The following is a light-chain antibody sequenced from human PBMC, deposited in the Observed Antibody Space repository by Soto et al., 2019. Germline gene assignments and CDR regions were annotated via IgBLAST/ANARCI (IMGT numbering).Light chain of an antibody. Sequence: EIVMTQSPATLSVSPGERGTLSCRASQSVSSNLAWYQQKPGQAPRLLIYAASARATGIPDRFSGSGSGTDFTLTISRLEPEDFAVYYCKQYGSSGKFGQGTKVDIK. CDR1: QSVSSN. J-gene: IGKJ1*01. V-gene: IGKV3-20*01. CDR3: KQYGSSGK. CDR2: AAS.